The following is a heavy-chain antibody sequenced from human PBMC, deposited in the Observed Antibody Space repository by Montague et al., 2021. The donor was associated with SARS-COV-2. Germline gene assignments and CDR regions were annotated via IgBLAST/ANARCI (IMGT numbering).Heavy chain of an antibody. V-gene: IGHV3-23*01. Sequence: SLRLSCAASGFTFSSYAMSWVRQAPGKGLEWVSAISGSGGSTYYADSVKGRFTISRDNSKNTLYLQMNSLRAEDTAVYYCAKDFLAHVILTGYHYWGQGTLVTVSS. CDR2: ISGSGGST. CDR1: GFTFSSYA. CDR3: AKDFLAHVILTGYHY. J-gene: IGHJ4*02. D-gene: IGHD3-9*01.